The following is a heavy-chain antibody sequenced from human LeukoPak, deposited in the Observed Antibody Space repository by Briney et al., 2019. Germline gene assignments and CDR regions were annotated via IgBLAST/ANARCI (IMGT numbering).Heavy chain of an antibody. CDR1: GGSINNYY. V-gene: IGHV4-4*07. J-gene: IGHJ4*02. D-gene: IGHD4-17*01. Sequence: PSETLSLTCTVSGGSINNYYWSWIRQPAGKGLESIGRINASGRTNYNSALKGRVTMSVDTSKNQFSLKVKSVTAADTAVYYCAREYGDFDYWGQGTLVTVSS. CDR2: INASGRT. CDR3: AREYGDFDY.